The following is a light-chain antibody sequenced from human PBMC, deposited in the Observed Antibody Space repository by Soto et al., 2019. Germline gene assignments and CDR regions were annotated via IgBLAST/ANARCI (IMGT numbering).Light chain of an antibody. V-gene: IGLV2-14*01. CDR3: SSYTSSNTYV. CDR2: EVS. Sequence: QSALTQPASVSGSPGQSITISCTGTSSDVGGYNYVSWYQQHPGKAPKLIIFEVSSRFSGYKSGNTASLTISGLQAEDEADYYCSSYTSSNTYVFGTGTKLTVL. J-gene: IGLJ1*01. CDR1: SSDVGGYNY.